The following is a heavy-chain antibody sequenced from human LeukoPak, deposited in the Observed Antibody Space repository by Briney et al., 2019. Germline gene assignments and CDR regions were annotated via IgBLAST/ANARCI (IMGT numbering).Heavy chain of an antibody. CDR1: VGSISSSHW. D-gene: IGHD3-22*01. CDR2: IYHSGST. Sequence: PSGTLSLTCSVSVGSISSSHWGSWVRQPPGKGLEWIAEIYHSGSTNYNPSLKNQDTRSVDKYNNQFSLNLSSVTAAATAVYYCARDRRYYDSSAYIRGFDYWGEGTLVTVSS. V-gene: IGHV4-4*02. J-gene: IGHJ4*02. CDR3: ARDRRYYDSSAYIRGFDY.